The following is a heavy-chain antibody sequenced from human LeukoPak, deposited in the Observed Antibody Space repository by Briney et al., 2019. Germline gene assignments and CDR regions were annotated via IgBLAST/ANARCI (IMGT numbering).Heavy chain of an antibody. Sequence: GGSLRLSCAASGFTFSNYNMNWVRQAPGQGLEWVSSISSTSSYIYYADSVKGRFTISRDNAKNSLYLQMNSLRAEHTAVYYCARSVRFLEWLLSDAFDIWGQGTMVTVSS. J-gene: IGHJ3*02. CDR1: GFTFSNYN. CDR3: ARSVRFLEWLLSDAFDI. CDR2: ISSTSSYI. V-gene: IGHV3-21*01. D-gene: IGHD3-3*01.